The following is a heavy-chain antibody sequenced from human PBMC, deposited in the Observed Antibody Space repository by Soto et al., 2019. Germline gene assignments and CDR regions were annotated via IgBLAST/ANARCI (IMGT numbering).Heavy chain of an antibody. D-gene: IGHD3-10*01. J-gene: IGHJ3*02. CDR2: INPRGGTT. Sequence: QVQLVQSGAEVKKPGASVKISCKASGYTFTNYYIHWVRQAPGQGLEWMGMINPRGGTTSYPQKFQGTVTVTRHTSTSTVYMELSSLRSEDTAVYYCARAAADYDGDSNNPYNALDIWGQGTRVTVSS. CDR1: GYTFTNYY. V-gene: IGHV1-46*03. CDR3: ARAAADYDGDSNNPYNALDI.